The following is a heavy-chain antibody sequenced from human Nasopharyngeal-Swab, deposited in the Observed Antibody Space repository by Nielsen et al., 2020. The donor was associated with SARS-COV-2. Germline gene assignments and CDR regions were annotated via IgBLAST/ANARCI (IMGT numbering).Heavy chain of an antibody. V-gene: IGHV2-70*11. CDR3: ARIISPYYYYGMDV. CDR1: GFSLSTSGMC. Sequence: SGPTLVKPTQTLALTCTFSGFSLSTSGMCVSWIRQPPGKALEWLARIDWDDDKYYSTSLKTRLTISKDTSKNQVVLTMTNMDPVDTATYYCARIISPYYYYGMDVWGQGTTVTVSS. J-gene: IGHJ6*02. CDR2: IDWDDDK.